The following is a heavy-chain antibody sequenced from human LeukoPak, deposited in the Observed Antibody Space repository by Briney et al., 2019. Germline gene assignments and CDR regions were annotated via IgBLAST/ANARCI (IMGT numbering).Heavy chain of an antibody. CDR3: AGVRGDYLYFDY. CDR2: IYFSGST. J-gene: IGHJ4*02. D-gene: IGHD4-17*01. V-gene: IGHV4-59*01. CDR1: GGSISSYY. Sequence: SETLSLTCTVSGGSISSYYWSWIRQPPGKGLEWIGYIYFSGSTNYNPSLKSRVTISVDTSKNQFSLKLISVTAADTAVYYCAGVRGDYLYFDYWGQGTLVTVSS.